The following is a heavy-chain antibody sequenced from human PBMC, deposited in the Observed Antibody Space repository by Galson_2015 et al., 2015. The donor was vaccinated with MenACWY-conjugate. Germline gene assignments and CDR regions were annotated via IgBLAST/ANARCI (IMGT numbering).Heavy chain of an antibody. V-gene: IGHV1-46*03. CDR3: ARWGSGSYESDAFDI. J-gene: IGHJ3*02. CDR2: INPSGGST. D-gene: IGHD3-10*01. Sequence: SCKASGYTFTSYYMHWVRQAPGQGLEWMGIINPSGGSTSYAQKFQGRVTMTRDTSTSTVYMELSSLRSEDTAVYYCARWGSGSYESDAFDIWGQGTMVTVSS. CDR1: GYTFTSYY.